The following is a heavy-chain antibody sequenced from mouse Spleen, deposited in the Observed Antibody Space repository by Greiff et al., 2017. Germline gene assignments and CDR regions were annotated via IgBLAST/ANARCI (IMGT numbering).Heavy chain of an antibody. CDR1: GYTFTDYY. J-gene: IGHJ2*01. V-gene: IGHV1-19*01. CDR3: ARGGYGDPYYFDY. Sequence: VQLQQSGPVLVKPGASVKMSCKASGYTFTDYYMNWVKQSHGKSLEWIGVINPYNGGTSYNQKFKGKATLTVDKSSSTAYMELNSLTSEDSAVYYCARGGYGDPYYFDYWGQGTTLTVSS. CDR2: INPYNGGT. D-gene: IGHD2-13*01.